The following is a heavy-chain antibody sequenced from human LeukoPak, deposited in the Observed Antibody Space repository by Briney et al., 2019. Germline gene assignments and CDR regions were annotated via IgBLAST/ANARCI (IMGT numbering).Heavy chain of an antibody. Sequence: SVKVSCKASGGTFSSYAISWVRQAPGQGLEWMGGIIPIFGTANYAQKFQGRVTITADESTSTAYMELSSLRSEDTAVYYCASSTIFGVVIGYAFDTWGQGTMVTVSS. CDR3: ASSTIFGVVIGYAFDT. V-gene: IGHV1-69*01. J-gene: IGHJ3*02. D-gene: IGHD3-3*01. CDR2: IIPIFGTA. CDR1: GGTFSSYA.